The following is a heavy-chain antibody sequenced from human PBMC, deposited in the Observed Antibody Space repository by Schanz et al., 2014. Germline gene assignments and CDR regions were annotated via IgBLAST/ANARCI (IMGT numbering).Heavy chain of an antibody. CDR2: ISGGGGTT. CDR3: AKIERNED. J-gene: IGHJ4*02. V-gene: IGHV3-23*04. D-gene: IGHD1-1*01. CDR1: TFTFSSDW. Sequence: EVQLAESGGGLVQPGGSLRLSCAASTFTFSSDWMSWVRQAPGKGLEWVSAISGGGGTTYYADSVKGRFTISRDNSKNTLYLQMNSLRAEDTAVYFCAKIERNEDWGQGTLXTVSS.